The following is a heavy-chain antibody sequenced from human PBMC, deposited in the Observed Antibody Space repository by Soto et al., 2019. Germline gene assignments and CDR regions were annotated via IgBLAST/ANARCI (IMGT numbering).Heavy chain of an antibody. J-gene: IGHJ6*02. CDR1: GGTFSSYA. CDR2: IIPIFGTA. V-gene: IGHV1-69*13. D-gene: IGHD1-1*01. CDR3: ARVTTGTTYYYGMDV. Sequence: ASVKVSCKASGGTFSSYAISWVRQAPGQGLEWMGGIIPIFGTANYAQKFQGRVTITADESTSTAYMELSSLRSEDTAVYYCARVTTGTTYYYGMDVWGQGTTVTVS.